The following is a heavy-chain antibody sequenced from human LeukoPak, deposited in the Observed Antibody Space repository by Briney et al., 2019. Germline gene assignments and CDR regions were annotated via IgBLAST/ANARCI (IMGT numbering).Heavy chain of an antibody. J-gene: IGHJ3*02. CDR1: AYTFTGYY. CDR3: ARRSRNGLDAFDI. V-gene: IGHV1-2*02. CDR2: IDPNNGDT. D-gene: IGHD2-8*01. Sequence: ALVKVSCKASAYTFTGYYLHWVRQAPGQGPEWVGWIDPNNGDTDYAQEFQGRVSMTRVRSISTAYMEPSRLTSDDTAVYYCARRSRNGLDAFDIWGQGAMVTVSP.